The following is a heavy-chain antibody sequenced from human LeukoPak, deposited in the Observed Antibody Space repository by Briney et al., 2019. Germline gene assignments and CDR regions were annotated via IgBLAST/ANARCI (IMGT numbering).Heavy chain of an antibody. D-gene: IGHD5-24*01. Sequence: GRSLRLSCAASGFTFSSYGMHWVRQAPGKGPEWVAVIWYDGSNKYYADSVKGRFTISRDNSKNTLYLQMNSLRAEDTAVYYCARDRDGRFDYWGQGTLVTVSS. CDR3: ARDRDGRFDY. J-gene: IGHJ4*02. CDR1: GFTFSSYG. CDR2: IWYDGSNK. V-gene: IGHV3-33*01.